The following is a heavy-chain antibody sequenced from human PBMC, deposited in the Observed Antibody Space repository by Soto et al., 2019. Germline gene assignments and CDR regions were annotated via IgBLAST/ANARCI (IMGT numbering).Heavy chain of an antibody. V-gene: IGHV1-18*01. Sequence: GASVKVSCKASGYTFTSYGISWVRQAPGQGLEWMGWISAYNGNTNYAQKLQGRVTMTTDTSTSTAYMELRSLRSDDTAVYYCARVVGADIVLMVYAIQDYWGQGTLVTVSS. CDR2: ISAYNGNT. J-gene: IGHJ4*02. D-gene: IGHD2-8*01. CDR1: GYTFTSYG. CDR3: ARVVGADIVLMVYAIQDY.